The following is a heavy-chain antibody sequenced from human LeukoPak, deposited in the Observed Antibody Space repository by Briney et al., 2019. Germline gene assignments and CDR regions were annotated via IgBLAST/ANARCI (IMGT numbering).Heavy chain of an antibody. CDR2: IRSWSDYI. CDR3: ARANGYSSSWHRSRISWFDP. D-gene: IGHD6-13*01. V-gene: IGHV3-21*06. Sequence: GGSLRLSCVASGFTYRRYSMNWVGEAPGKGLEWFSTIRSWSDYIYHADSVRRRFTTSRDNASDSLYLQMNSLRAEDTAVYYCARANGYSSSWHRSRISWFDPWAQGTLVTVSS. J-gene: IGHJ5*02. CDR1: GFTYRRYS.